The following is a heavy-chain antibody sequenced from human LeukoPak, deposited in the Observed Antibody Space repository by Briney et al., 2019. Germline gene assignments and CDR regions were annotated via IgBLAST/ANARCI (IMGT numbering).Heavy chain of an antibody. D-gene: IGHD4-17*01. CDR1: GFTFTSYY. CDR2: ISGDGSNT. CDR3: ARRNTGIDY. V-gene: IGHV3-74*01. J-gene: IGHJ4*02. Sequence: GGSLRLSCAASGFTFTSYYMHWVRQAPGKGLVWVSRISGDGSNTIYADSVKGRFTISRDNSKNTLHLQMNSLRAEDTAVYYCARRNTGIDYWGQGTQVTVSS.